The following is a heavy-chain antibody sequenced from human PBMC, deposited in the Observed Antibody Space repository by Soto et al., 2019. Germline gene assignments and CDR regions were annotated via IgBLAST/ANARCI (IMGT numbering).Heavy chain of an antibody. J-gene: IGHJ4*02. V-gene: IGHV3-23*01. CDR2: ISGSGDSK. CDR1: GFTFSTFA. Sequence: DVQLLESGGGLVQPGGSLRLSCAASGFTFSTFATSWVRHGPGKGLEWVSTISGSGDSKYYADSVKGRFTISKDNTKNTLFLQMNSLRAEDTAMYYCAKGYGTILTSIDYWGQGTLVTVSS. CDR3: AKGYGTILTSIDY. D-gene: IGHD1-1*01.